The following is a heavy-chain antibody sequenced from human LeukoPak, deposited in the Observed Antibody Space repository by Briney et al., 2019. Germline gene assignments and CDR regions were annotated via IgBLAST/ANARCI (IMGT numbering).Heavy chain of an antibody. Sequence: GGSLRLSCAASGFTFSSYSMNWVRQAPGKGLEWVSSISSSSSYIYYADSVKGRFTISRDNAKNSLYLQMNSLRAEDTAVYYCARDIGYCSSTSCYGYFDYWGQGTLVTVSS. CDR1: GFTFSSYS. V-gene: IGHV3-21*01. D-gene: IGHD2-2*01. CDR2: ISSSSSYI. CDR3: ARDIGYCSSTSCYGYFDY. J-gene: IGHJ4*02.